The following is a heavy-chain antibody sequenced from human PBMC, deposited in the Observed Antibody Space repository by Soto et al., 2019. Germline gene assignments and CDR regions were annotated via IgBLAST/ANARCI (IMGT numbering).Heavy chain of an antibody. D-gene: IGHD5-18*01. V-gene: IGHV3-33*06. CDR1: GFTFSSYG. Sequence: PGGSLRLSCAASGFTFSSYGMHWVRQAPGKGLEWVAVIWYDGSNKYYADSVKGRFTISRDNSKNTLYLQMNSLRAEDTALYYCAKPTRRGYSYGSFDYWGQGTLVTVSS. CDR3: AKPTRRGYSYGSFDY. CDR2: IWYDGSNK. J-gene: IGHJ4*02.